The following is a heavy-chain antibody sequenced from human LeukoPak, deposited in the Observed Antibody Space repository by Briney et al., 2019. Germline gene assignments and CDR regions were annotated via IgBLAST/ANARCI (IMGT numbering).Heavy chain of an antibody. D-gene: IGHD4-17*01. J-gene: IGHJ4*02. CDR1: GFTFSSYA. CDR3: ARDGAYYGDYDD. CDR2: ISYDGSNK. V-gene: IGHV3-30-3*01. Sequence: GGSLRLSCAASGFTFSSYAMHWVRQAPGKGLEWVAVISYDGSNKYYVDSVKGRFTISRDNSKNTLYLQMNSLRAEDTAVYYCARDGAYYGDYDDWGQGTLVTVSS.